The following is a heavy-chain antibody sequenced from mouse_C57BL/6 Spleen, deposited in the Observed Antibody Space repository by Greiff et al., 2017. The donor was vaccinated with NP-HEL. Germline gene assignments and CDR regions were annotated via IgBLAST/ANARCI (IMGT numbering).Heavy chain of an antibody. CDR1: GFSLTSYG. J-gene: IGHJ2*01. CDR2: IWRGGST. Sequence: QVQLQQSGPGLVQPSQSLSITCTVSGFSLTSYGVHWVRQSPGKGLEWLGVIWRGGSTDYNAAFISRLSISKDNSKSQVFFKMNSLQADDTAIYYCARGDYYGSSSGYFDYWGQGTTLTVSS. D-gene: IGHD1-1*01. V-gene: IGHV2-2*01. CDR3: ARGDYYGSSSGYFDY.